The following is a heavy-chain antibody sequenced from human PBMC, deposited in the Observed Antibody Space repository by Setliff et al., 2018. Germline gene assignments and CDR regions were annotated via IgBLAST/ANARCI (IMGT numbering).Heavy chain of an antibody. D-gene: IGHD3-22*01. V-gene: IGHV4-39*01. CDR3: ARQLCSSGYCYATTFDY. Sequence: PSETLSLTCTVSGGSISSSSYYWGWIRQPPGKGLEWIGSISYSGSTYYNPSLKSRVTISVDTSKNQYSLKLSSVTASDTAVYYGARQLCSSGYCYATTFDYWGQGTLVTVSS. CDR1: GGSISSSSYY. J-gene: IGHJ4*02. CDR2: ISYSGST.